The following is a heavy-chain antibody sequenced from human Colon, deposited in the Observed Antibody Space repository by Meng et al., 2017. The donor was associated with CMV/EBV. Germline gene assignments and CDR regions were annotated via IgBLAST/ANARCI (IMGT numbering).Heavy chain of an antibody. CDR2: IYWDDDK. J-gene: IGHJ4*02. CDR1: GFSLNTYEVG. V-gene: IGHV2-5*02. CDR3: AHKSLPAAFFDY. D-gene: IGHD2-2*01. Sequence: QVHLKEAGPTLVKPTPTLTLTCTFSGFSLNTYEVGVGWFRQPPGKAPEWLALIYWDDDKRYRSSLGNRLTLTHDASKNQVVLTMTDMDPVDTATYYCAHKSLPAAFFDYWSQGTLVTVSS.